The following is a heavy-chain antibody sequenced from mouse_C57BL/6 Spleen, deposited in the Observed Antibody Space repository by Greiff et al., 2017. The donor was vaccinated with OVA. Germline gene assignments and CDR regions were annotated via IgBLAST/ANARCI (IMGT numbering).Heavy chain of an antibody. Sequence: QQSCKASGYTFTSYWMHWVKQRPGRGLEWIGRIDPNSGGTKYNEKFKSKATLTVDKPSSTAYMQLSSLTSEDSAVYYCAITTVVNYAMDYWGQGTSVTVSS. CDR1: GYTFTSYW. CDR3: AITTVVNYAMDY. CDR2: IDPNSGGT. V-gene: IGHV1-72*01. J-gene: IGHJ4*01. D-gene: IGHD1-1*01.